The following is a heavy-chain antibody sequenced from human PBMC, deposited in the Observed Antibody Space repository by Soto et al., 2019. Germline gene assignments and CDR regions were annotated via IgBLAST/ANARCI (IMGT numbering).Heavy chain of an antibody. CDR2: VFYSGST. CDR3: ARDRGYDYGHYFDY. J-gene: IGHJ4*02. D-gene: IGHD5-18*01. V-gene: IGHV4-59*01. CDR1: GGSISSYY. Sequence: SETLSLTCTVSGGSISSYYWSWIRQAPGKGLEWIGYVFYSGSTNYNPSLKSRVTISVDTSKNHFSLNLSSVTAVDTAVYYCARDRGYDYGHYFDYWGQGTPVTVSS.